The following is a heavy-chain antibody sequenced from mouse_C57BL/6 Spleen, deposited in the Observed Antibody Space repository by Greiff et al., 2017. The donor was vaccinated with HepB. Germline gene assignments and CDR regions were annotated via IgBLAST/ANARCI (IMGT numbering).Heavy chain of an antibody. J-gene: IGHJ4*01. CDR3: ARNYDYDVDAMDY. Sequence: VQLQQSGAELVRPGTSVKVSCKASGYAFTNYLIGWVKQRPGQGLEWIGVINPGSGGTNYNEKFKGKATLTADKSSSTAYMQLSSLTSEDSAVYFCARNYDYDVDAMDYWGQGTSVTVSS. V-gene: IGHV1-54*01. CDR1: GYAFTNYL. CDR2: INPGSGGT. D-gene: IGHD2-4*01.